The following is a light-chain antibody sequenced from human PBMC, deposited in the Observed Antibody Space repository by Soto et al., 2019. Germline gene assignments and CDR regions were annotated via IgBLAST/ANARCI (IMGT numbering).Light chain of an antibody. J-gene: IGKJ1*01. CDR2: DAS. Sequence: EIVMTQSPATLSLSPGERATLSCRASQSVSSYLAWYQQKPGQAPRLLMYDASTMATGIPARFSGGGSGTDFTLTISSLQPEDFAAYYCQQRSGLPWTFGQGTKVDIK. V-gene: IGKV3-11*01. CDR1: QSVSSY. CDR3: QQRSGLPWT.